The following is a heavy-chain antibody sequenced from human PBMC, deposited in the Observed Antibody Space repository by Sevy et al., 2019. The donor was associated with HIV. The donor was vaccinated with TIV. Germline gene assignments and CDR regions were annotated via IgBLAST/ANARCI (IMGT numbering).Heavy chain of an antibody. V-gene: IGHV3-23*01. CDR1: GFTFSNYA. Sequence: GGSLRLSCEASGFTFSNYALTWVRQAPGKGLDWVSSITGSSTNIYYADSVKGRFTVSRDNSNNTLYLHINSLRAEDTAVYYCARDGLYGGNFEYFQHWGQGTLVTVSS. CDR2: ITGSSTNI. J-gene: IGHJ1*01. CDR3: ARDGLYGGNFEYFQH. D-gene: IGHD4-17*01.